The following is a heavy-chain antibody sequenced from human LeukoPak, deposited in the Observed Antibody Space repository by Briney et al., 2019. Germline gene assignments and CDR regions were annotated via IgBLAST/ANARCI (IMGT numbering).Heavy chain of an antibody. Sequence: PGGSLRLSCAASGFTFSSYSMNWVRQAPGKGLEGVSSISSSSSYIYYADSVKGRFTISRDNAKNSLYLQMNRLRGEDTAVYYCARVGVYVKGLDYWGQGTLVTVSS. J-gene: IGHJ4*02. CDR1: GFTFSSYS. V-gene: IGHV3-21*01. CDR3: ARVGVYVKGLDY. CDR2: ISSSSSYI. D-gene: IGHD3-10*02.